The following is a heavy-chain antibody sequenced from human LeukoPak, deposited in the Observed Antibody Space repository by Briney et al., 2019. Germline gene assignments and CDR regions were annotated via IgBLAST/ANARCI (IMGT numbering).Heavy chain of an antibody. Sequence: GGSLRLSCAASGFTVSSNYMSWVRQAPGKGLEWVSVIYSGGSTYYADSVKGRFTISRDNSKNTLYLQMNSLRAEDTAAYYCAREVYYYYGMDVWGQGTTVTVSS. J-gene: IGHJ6*02. V-gene: IGHV3-66*01. CDR1: GFTVSSNY. CDR2: IYSGGST. CDR3: AREVYYYYGMDV.